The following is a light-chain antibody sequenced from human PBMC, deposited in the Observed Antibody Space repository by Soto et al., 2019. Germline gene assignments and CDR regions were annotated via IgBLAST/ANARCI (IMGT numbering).Light chain of an antibody. CDR3: ASWDERRGAFI. V-gene: IGLV1-47*02. J-gene: IGLJ2*01. Sequence: QSVLTQPPSASGTPGQRVFISCSGSSSNIGGTNYAYWYQQLPGAAPKLLMHSNNLRPSGVPERISGSKSGTSASLAISGPRSGDGVVYYCASWDERRGAFIFGGGTKLTVL. CDR1: SSNIGGTNY. CDR2: SNN.